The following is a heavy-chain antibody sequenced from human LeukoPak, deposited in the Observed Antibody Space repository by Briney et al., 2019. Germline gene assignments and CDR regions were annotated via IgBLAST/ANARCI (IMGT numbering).Heavy chain of an antibody. Sequence: GGSLRLSCPAPDLTFSSNYRSWIRQAQGGGLDWVSFIYSGGSTYYADSVRGRFIISKDNSKNTLYLQMNSLRAEDTAVYYCARRAGSYSHSYDYWGQGTLVTVSS. J-gene: IGHJ4*02. V-gene: IGHV3-53*01. CDR1: DLTFSSNY. D-gene: IGHD2-15*01. CDR2: IYSGGST. CDR3: ARRAGSYSHSYDY.